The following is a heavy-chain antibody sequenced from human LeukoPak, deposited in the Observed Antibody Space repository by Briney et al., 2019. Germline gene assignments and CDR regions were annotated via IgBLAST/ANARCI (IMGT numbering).Heavy chain of an antibody. CDR2: IKQDGSEK. CDR3: ARVEKPVLRFLEWLGSQYFDY. Sequence: GGSLRLSCAASGFTFSSYWMSWVRQAPGKGLEWVANIKQDGSEKYYVDSVKGRFTISRDNAKNSLYLQMNSLRAEDTAVYYCARVEKPVLRFLEWLGSQYFDYWGQGTLVTVSS. J-gene: IGHJ4*02. D-gene: IGHD3-3*01. CDR1: GFTFSSYW. V-gene: IGHV3-7*01.